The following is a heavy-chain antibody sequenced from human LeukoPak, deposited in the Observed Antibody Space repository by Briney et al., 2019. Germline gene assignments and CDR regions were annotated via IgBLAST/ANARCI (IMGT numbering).Heavy chain of an antibody. CDR1: GFTFDDYA. V-gene: IGHV3-43D*04. CDR3: AKERRGYYMDV. J-gene: IGHJ6*03. D-gene: IGHD3-10*01. CDR2: INWDARRT. Sequence: GRSLRLSCAASGFTFDDYAMQWVRQPPGKGLEWVSLINWDARRTYYADSVKGRFTISRDNSKNSLSLQMNSLRPEDTALYYCAKERRGYYMDVWGKGTTVTVSS.